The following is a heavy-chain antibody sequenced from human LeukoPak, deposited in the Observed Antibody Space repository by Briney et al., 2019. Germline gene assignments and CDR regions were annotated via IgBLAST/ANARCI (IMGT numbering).Heavy chain of an antibody. V-gene: IGHV4-39*07. J-gene: IGHJ4*02. Sequence: SETLSLTCTVSGGSISSSSYYWGWIRQPPGKGLEWIGSIYYSGSTYYNPSLKSRVTISVDTSKNQFSLKLSSVTAADTAVYYCARVPIAVAGTDYWGQGTLVTVSS. CDR2: IYYSGST. D-gene: IGHD6-19*01. CDR1: GGSISSSSYY. CDR3: ARVPIAVAGTDY.